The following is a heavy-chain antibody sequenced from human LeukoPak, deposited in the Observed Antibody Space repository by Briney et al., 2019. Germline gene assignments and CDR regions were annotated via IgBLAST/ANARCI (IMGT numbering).Heavy chain of an antibody. CDR2: IIPIFGIA. V-gene: IGHV1-69*04. CDR3: AGWEGGNSGYYFDY. J-gene: IGHJ4*02. Sequence: SVKVSCKASGGTFISYAISWVRQAPGQGPEWMGRIIPIFGIANYAQKFQGRVTITADKSTSTAYMELSSLRSEDTAVYYCAGWEGGNSGYYFDYWGQGTLVTVSS. D-gene: IGHD4-23*01. CDR1: GGTFISYA.